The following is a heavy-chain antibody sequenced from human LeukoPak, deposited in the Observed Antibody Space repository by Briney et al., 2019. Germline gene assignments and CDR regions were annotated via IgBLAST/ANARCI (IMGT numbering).Heavy chain of an antibody. CDR2: IYSGGST. CDR3: ARDSSSGASDY. V-gene: IGHV3-53*04. CDR1: GFTVSSNY. D-gene: IGHD6-19*01. Sequence: GGSLRLSCAASGFTVSSNYMSRVPQAPGKGLEWVSVIYSGGSTYYADSVKGRFTISRHNSKNTLYLQMNSLRAEDTAVYYCARDSSSGASDYWGQGTLVTVSS. J-gene: IGHJ4*02.